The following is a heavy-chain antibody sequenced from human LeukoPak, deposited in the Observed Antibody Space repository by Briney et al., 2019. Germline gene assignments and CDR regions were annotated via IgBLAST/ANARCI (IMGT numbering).Heavy chain of an antibody. CDR3: ARGFGFCSSTSCQPYFDY. Sequence: GASVKVSCKASGYTFTSYAMHWVRQAPGQRLEWMGWSNAGNGNTKYSQEFQGRVTITRDTSASTAYMELSSLRSEDMAVYYCARGFGFCSSTSCQPYFDYWGQGTLVTVSS. J-gene: IGHJ4*02. CDR1: GYTFTSYA. V-gene: IGHV1-3*02. D-gene: IGHD2-2*01. CDR2: SNAGNGNT.